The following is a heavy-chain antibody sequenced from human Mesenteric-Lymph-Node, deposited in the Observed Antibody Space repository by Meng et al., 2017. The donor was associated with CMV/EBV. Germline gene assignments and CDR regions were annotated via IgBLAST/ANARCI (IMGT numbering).Heavy chain of an antibody. CDR3: ARQYSASWYYHYYGTDV. CDR2: IYPDDSDT. V-gene: IGHV5-51*01. CDR1: GYSFSTYW. Sequence: GESLKISCKTSGYSFSTYWIGWVRQIPGKGLEWMGIIYPDDSDTKYSPSFQGQVTISADKSNSTAYLQWRSPKATDTATYYCARQYSASWYYHYYGTDVWGQGTTVTVSS. D-gene: IGHD6-13*01. J-gene: IGHJ6*02.